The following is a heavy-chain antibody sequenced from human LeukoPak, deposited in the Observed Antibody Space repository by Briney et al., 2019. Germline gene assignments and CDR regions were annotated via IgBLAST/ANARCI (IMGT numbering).Heavy chain of an antibody. Sequence: GGSLRLSCAASGFTFSSYAMHWVRQAPGKGLEWVAVISYDGSNKYCADSVKGRFTISRDNSKNTLYLQMNSLRAEDTAVYYCARGTGSYGYGDFDYWGQGTLVTVSS. J-gene: IGHJ4*02. D-gene: IGHD5-18*01. CDR2: ISYDGSNK. V-gene: IGHV3-30-3*01. CDR1: GFTFSSYA. CDR3: ARGTGSYGYGDFDY.